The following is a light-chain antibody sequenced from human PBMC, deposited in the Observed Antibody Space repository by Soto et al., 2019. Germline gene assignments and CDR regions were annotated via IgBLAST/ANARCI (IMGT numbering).Light chain of an antibody. J-gene: IGKJ5*01. CDR2: AAS. V-gene: IGKV1D-16*01. CDR3: QQYNSYSIT. CDR1: QGISSW. Sequence: DIQMTQSPSSVSASVGDRVTITCRASQGISSWLAWYQQKPGKAPDLLIYAASSLQSGIPSRFGGRGSGTEFTLTISSLQPDDFATYYCQQYNSYSITFGQGTRLEIK.